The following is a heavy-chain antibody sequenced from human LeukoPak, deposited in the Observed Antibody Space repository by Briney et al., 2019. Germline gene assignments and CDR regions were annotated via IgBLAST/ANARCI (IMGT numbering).Heavy chain of an antibody. D-gene: IGHD3-10*01. CDR2: IIPIFGTA. V-gene: IGHV1-69*01. Sequence: GASVKVSCKASGGTLSTYAITWVRQAPGQGLEWMGGIIPIFGTANYAQKFQGRVTITADESTSTAYMELSSLRSEDTAVYYCARGGWVRGVITRNGLDYWGQGALVTVSS. CDR1: GGTLSTYA. CDR3: ARGGWVRGVITRNGLDY. J-gene: IGHJ4*02.